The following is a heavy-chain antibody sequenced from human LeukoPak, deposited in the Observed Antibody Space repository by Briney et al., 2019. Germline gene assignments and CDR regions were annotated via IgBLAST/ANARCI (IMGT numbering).Heavy chain of an antibody. CDR2: INWNGGST. CDR3: ARRTYYYDSSGYYCFDY. J-gene: IGHJ4*02. D-gene: IGHD3-22*01. Sequence: PGGSLRLSCAASGFTFDDYGMSWVRQAPGKGLEWVSGINWNGGSTGYADSVKGRFTISRDNAKNSLYLQMNSLRAEDTALYYCARRTYYYDSSGYYCFDYWGQGTLVTVSS. CDR1: GFTFDDYG. V-gene: IGHV3-20*04.